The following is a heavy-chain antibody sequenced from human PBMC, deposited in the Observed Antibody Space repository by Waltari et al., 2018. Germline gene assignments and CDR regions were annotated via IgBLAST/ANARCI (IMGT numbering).Heavy chain of an antibody. CDR3: AKGPATRTNWFDP. J-gene: IGHJ5*02. CDR2: AGVRCGNT. V-gene: IGHV3-23*01. Sequence: EVQLLESGGGLEQPGGSLRLACVASGFNFSSSDMSWVRQAPGKGWEWGSVAGVRCGNTYYADSVKGRFTISRDDSKNTLYLQMNSLRVEDTAVYYCAKGPATRTNWFDPWGQGTLVTVSS. D-gene: IGHD1-26*01. CDR1: GFNFSSSD.